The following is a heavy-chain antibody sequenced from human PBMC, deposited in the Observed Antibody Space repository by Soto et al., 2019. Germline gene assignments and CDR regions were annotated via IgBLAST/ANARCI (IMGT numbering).Heavy chain of an antibody. J-gene: IGHJ4*02. V-gene: IGHV3-23*01. D-gene: IGHD3-3*01. CDR2: ISGSGGST. CDR3: AKQRRGYDFWSGYSWHFDY. Sequence: GGSLRLSCAASGFTFSSYAMSWVRQAPGKGLEWVSAISGSGGSTYYADSVRGRFTISRDNPKNTLYMQMNSLRAEDTAVYYCAKQRRGYDFWSGYSWHFDYWGQGTLVTVSS. CDR1: GFTFSSYA.